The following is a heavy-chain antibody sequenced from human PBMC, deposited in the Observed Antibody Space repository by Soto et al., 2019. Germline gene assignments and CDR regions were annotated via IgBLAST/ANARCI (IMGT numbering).Heavy chain of an antibody. CDR3: ASTRGRAYDY. J-gene: IGHJ4*02. CDR1: GFTVSGNY. V-gene: IGHV3-53*02. CDR2: IYNGGGT. Sequence: EVQLVETGGGWIQPGGSLRLSCAASGFTVSGNYMSWVRQAPGKGLEWVSVIYNGGGTYYADSVKGRYTISRDNSKNTLYLQINRQSDEDTAVDYCASTRGRAYDYWGQGTGVTVSS. D-gene: IGHD5-12*01.